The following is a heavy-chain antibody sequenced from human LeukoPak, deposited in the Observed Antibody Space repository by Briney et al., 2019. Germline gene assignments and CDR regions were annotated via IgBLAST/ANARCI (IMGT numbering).Heavy chain of an antibody. D-gene: IGHD3-10*01. CDR2: FYYSGST. V-gene: IGHV4-39*01. J-gene: IGHJ6*02. CDR1: GGSISSSSYY. Sequence: SETLSLTCAVSGGSISSSSYYWGWIRQPPGKGLGWIGSFYYSGSTYYNPSLKRRVTTSADTSKNQFSLNLSSVTAADTAVYYCARHLRARLEGSGSYYSDYYYYYGMDVWGQGTTVTVSS. CDR3: ARHLRARLEGSGSYYSDYYYYYGMDV.